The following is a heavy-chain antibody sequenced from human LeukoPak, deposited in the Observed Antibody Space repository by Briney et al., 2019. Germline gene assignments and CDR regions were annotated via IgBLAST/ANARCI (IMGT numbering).Heavy chain of an antibody. J-gene: IGHJ6*03. CDR2: IRYVGSNK. CDR3: AKDTVKVTTIRRVPHYMDV. Sequence: PGRSLRLSCAASGFTFISYCMHWVRQAPGKGLEWVTFIRYVGSNKYYADSVKGRFIISRDNSKNTLYLQMNSLRAEDTAVYYCAKDTVKVTTIRRVPHYMDVWGKGTTVTISS. D-gene: IGHD5-12*01. V-gene: IGHV3-30*02. CDR1: GFTFISYC.